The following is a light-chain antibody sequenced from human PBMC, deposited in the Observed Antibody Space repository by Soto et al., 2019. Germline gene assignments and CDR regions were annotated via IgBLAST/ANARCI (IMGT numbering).Light chain of an antibody. CDR2: GAS. CDR1: QSVSSSY. V-gene: IGKV3-20*01. J-gene: IGKJ1*01. CDR3: QQYGSSPQT. Sequence: EIVLTQSPGTLSLSPGERATLSCRASQSVSSSYLAWYQQKPGQAPRLLIYGASSRATGIPDRFSGSGSGTDFTLTISSREPEDFVVYYCQQYGSSPQTFGQGTKVEIK.